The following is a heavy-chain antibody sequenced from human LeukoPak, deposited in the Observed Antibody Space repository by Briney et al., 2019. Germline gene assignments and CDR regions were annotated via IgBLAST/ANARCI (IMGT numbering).Heavy chain of an antibody. J-gene: IGHJ4*02. D-gene: IGHD2-2*01. CDR3: ARDSKMGYCSSTSCPSDY. CDR1: GFTFDDYG. Sequence: PGGSLSLSCAASGFTFDDYGMSWVRQAPGKGLEWVSGINWNGGSTGYADSVKGRFTISRDNAKNSLYLQMNSLRAEDTALYYCARDSKMGYCSSTSCPSDYWGQGTLVTVSS. CDR2: INWNGGST. V-gene: IGHV3-20*04.